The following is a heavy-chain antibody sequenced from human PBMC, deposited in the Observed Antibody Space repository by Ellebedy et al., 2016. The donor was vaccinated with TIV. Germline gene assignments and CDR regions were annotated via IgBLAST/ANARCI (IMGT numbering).Heavy chain of an antibody. CDR1: GFTVSYTY. CDR3: ARRITGTYGDDALDI. CDR2: IHTGGDT. V-gene: IGHV3-53*01. D-gene: IGHD1-20*01. J-gene: IGHJ3*02. Sequence: GGSLRLSCAASGFTVSYTYMSWVRQAPGKGLEWVSVIHTGGDTYYADSVKGRFTISRDSSKNTLYLQMNSLRAGDTAVYYCARRITGTYGDDALDIWGQGTMVTVSS.